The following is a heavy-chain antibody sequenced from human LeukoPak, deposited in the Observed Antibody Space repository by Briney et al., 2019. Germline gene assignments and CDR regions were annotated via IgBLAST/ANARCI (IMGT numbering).Heavy chain of an antibody. D-gene: IGHD6-6*01. V-gene: IGHV3-30*04. CDR1: GFTFSSYA. J-gene: IGHJ4*02. CDR2: ISYDGSNK. Sequence: GGSLRLSCAASGFTFSSYAMHWVRQAPGKGLEWVAVISYDGSNKYYADSVKGRFTISRDNSKNTLYLQMNSLRAEDTAVYYCARGSSSSSSGESDYWGQGTLVTVSS. CDR3: ARGSSSSSSGESDY.